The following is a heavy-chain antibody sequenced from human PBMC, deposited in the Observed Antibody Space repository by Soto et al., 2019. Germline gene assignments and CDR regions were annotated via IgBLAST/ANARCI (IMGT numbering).Heavy chain of an antibody. CDR2: INHSGST. D-gene: IGHD3-3*01. Sequence: TSETLSLTCAVYGGSFSGYYWSWIRQPPGKGLEWIGEINHSGSTNYNPSLKSRVTISVDTSKNQFSLKLSSVTAADTAVYYCARRNYDFWSGYPFDYWGQGTLVTVSS. V-gene: IGHV4-34*01. CDR3: ARRNYDFWSGYPFDY. CDR1: GGSFSGYY. J-gene: IGHJ4*02.